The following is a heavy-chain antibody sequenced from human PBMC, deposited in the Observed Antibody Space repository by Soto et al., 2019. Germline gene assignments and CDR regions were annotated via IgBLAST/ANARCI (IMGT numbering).Heavy chain of an antibody. V-gene: IGHV3-33*01. J-gene: IGHJ4*02. D-gene: IGHD6-13*01. CDR3: ARDQSSWYFDY. CDR1: GFTFSSYG. CDR2: IWYDGSNK. Sequence: PGGSLRLSCAASGFTFSSYGMHWVRQAPGKGLEWVAVIWYDGSNKYYADSVKGRFTISRDNSKNTLYLQMNSLRAEDTAVYYCARDQSSWYFDYWGQGTLVTVSS.